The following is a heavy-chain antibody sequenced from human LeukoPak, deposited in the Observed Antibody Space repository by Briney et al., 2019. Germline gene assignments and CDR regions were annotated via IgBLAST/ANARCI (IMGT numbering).Heavy chain of an antibody. J-gene: IGHJ4*02. CDR2: ICNSGST. CDR3: AASAPSYYVAFGF. CDR1: GVYISSYC. V-gene: IGHV4-59*08. D-gene: IGHD3-22*01. Sequence: LETLSLTCTVSGVYISSYCWSWIRQSPGKGLEWIGYICNSGSTNYNPSLKSRVTISVDTSKNQFSLRLSSVTAADTAVYYCAASAPSYYVAFGFWGQGTLVTVSS.